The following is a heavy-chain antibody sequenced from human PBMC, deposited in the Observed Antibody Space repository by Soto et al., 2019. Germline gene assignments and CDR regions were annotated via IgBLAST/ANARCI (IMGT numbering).Heavy chain of an antibody. J-gene: IGHJ4*02. V-gene: IGHV3-21*06. CDR2: ISSTTNYI. CDR3: ARESEDFTSNFDY. Sequence: GGSLRLSCAASGFTFTRYSMNWVRQAPGKGLEWVSSISSTTNYIYYGDSMKGRFTISRDNAKNSLYLEMNSLRAEDTPVYYCARESEDFTSNFDYWGQGTLVTVSS. CDR1: GFTFTRYS.